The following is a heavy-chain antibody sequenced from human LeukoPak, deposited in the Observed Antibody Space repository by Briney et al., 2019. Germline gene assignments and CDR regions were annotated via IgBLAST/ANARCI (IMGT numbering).Heavy chain of an antibody. CDR1: GGSFSGYY. V-gene: IGHV4-34*01. CDR3: ARGYRAPQTFYSYHYFDS. Sequence: SSETLSLTCAVYGGSFSGYYWSWLRQPPGKGLEWIGEINHFGSTNYNPSLKSRVTISGDTSKNQFSLKVNSVTAADTAVYYCARGYRAPQTFYSYHYFDSWAQGILVTVSS. J-gene: IGHJ4*02. D-gene: IGHD5-18*01. CDR2: INHFGST.